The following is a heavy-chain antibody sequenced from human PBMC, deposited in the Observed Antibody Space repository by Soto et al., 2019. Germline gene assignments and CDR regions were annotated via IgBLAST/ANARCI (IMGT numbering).Heavy chain of an antibody. D-gene: IGHD3-9*01. CDR3: AKDIMRQDYDILSGFSTGMDV. J-gene: IGHJ6*03. Sequence: GGSLRLSCAASGFTFSSYWVSWVRQAPGKGLEWVANIKQDGSEKYYVDSVKGRFTISRDNAKNSLYLQMNSLRAEDTALYYCAKDIMRQDYDILSGFSTGMDVWGKGTTVTVS. CDR2: IKQDGSEK. CDR1: GFTFSSYW. V-gene: IGHV3-7*03.